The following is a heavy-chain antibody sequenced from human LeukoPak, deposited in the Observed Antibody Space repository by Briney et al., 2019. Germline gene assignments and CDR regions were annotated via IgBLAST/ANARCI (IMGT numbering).Heavy chain of an antibody. CDR3: VRESGYSSRGFDY. J-gene: IGHJ4*02. Sequence: GGSLRLSCAASGFTFSSYGMHWVRQAPGKGLEWVAFIRYDGSNKYYADSVKGRFTISRDNSKNTLYLQMNSLRAEDTAVYYCVRESGYSSRGFDYWGQGTLVTVSS. D-gene: IGHD5-18*01. CDR2: IRYDGSNK. CDR1: GFTFSSYG. V-gene: IGHV3-30*02.